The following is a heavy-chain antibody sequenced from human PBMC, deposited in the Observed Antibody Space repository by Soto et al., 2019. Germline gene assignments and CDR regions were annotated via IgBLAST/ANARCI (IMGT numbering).Heavy chain of an antibody. CDR3: AKIPTGSGSSKFDY. CDR1: GLTFRTYA. D-gene: IGHD3-10*01. CDR2: ISGSGSFT. V-gene: IGHV3-23*01. Sequence: GGSLRLPCAASGLTFRTYAMNWVRQATGKGLEWISAISGSGSFTHYADSVRGRFTISRDNSQNQLYLQMNNLKGDDTAMYYCAKIPTGSGSSKFDYWGQGIQVTVSS. J-gene: IGHJ4*02.